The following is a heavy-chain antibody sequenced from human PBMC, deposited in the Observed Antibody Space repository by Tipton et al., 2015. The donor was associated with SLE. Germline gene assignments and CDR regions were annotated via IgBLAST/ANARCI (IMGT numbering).Heavy chain of an antibody. Sequence: QLVQSGGGVVQPGRSLRLSCAASGFTFSSYGMHWVRQPPGKGLEWVSVISGSADTVNYADSVKGRFSVSRDNSKNTLYLQINSLKAEDTAVYYCAKEGAWSFDYWGPGTLVTVSS. CDR2: ISGSADTV. J-gene: IGHJ4*02. CDR3: AKEGAWSFDY. V-gene: IGHV3-23*04. D-gene: IGHD2-15*01. CDR1: GFTFSSYG.